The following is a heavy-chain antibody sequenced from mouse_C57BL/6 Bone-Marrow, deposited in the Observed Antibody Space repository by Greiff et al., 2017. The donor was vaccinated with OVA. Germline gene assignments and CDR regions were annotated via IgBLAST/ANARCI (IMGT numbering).Heavy chain of an antibody. J-gene: IGHJ1*03. CDR1: GYSFTDFN. Sequence: VQLQQSGPELVKPGASVKISCKASGYSFTDFNMNWVKQSNGKSLEWIGVINPNYGTTSYNQKFKGKATLTVDQSSSTAYMQLNSLPSEDSAVYYCVFYYGSSYRYFDVWGTGTTVTVSS. D-gene: IGHD1-1*01. CDR3: VFYYGSSYRYFDV. CDR2: INPNYGTT. V-gene: IGHV1-39*01.